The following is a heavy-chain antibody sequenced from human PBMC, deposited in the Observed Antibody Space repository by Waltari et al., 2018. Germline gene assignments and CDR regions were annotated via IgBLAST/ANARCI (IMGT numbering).Heavy chain of an antibody. CDR3: ARPVGNET. J-gene: IGHJ5*02. CDR1: GFSVSGVY. Sequence: EVQLVESGGGLVQPGGSLRLSCAASGFSVSGVYMTWVRQAPGKGLQLVSNIYSVGSTYYADSVKGRFTISRDNSKNPVFLQMNSLRVDDTAVYYCARPVGNETWGQGTLVTVSS. V-gene: IGHV3-53*01. CDR2: IYSVGST. D-gene: IGHD1-26*01.